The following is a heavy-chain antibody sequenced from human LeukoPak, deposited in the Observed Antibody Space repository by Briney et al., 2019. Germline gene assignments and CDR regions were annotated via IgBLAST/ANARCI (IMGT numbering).Heavy chain of an antibody. CDR2: IWYDGSNK. J-gene: IGHJ4*02. CDR1: GFTFSVYG. V-gene: IGHV3-33*06. D-gene: IGHD5-24*01. Sequence: GGSLRLSCAASGFTFSVYGMQLVRQAPGKGLEWVAVIWYDGSNKYYADSVKGRFTISRDNSKNTLYLQMNSLRAEDTAVYYCAKDSDTNSDGYNSFDYWGQGTLVTVSS. CDR3: AKDSDTNSDGYNSFDY.